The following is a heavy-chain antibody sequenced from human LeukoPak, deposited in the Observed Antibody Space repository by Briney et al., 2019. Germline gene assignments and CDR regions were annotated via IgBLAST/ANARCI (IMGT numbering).Heavy chain of an antibody. V-gene: IGHV1-18*01. CDR1: GYTFTSYG. CDR2: ISAYNGNT. D-gene: IGHD6-19*01. Sequence: ASVKVSCKASGYTFTSYGISWVRQAPGQGLEWMGWISAYNGNTNYAQNLQGRVTMTTDTSTSTAYMGVRSLRSDDTAVYYCARGILRQWLGYWGQGTLVTVSS. J-gene: IGHJ4*02. CDR3: ARGILRQWLGY.